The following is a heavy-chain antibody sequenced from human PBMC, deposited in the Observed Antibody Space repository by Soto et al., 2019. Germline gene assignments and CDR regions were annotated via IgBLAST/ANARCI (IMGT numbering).Heavy chain of an antibody. CDR3: AKGRWGDLGDLNRPGY. J-gene: IGHJ4*02. CDR2: ISDDGSTK. D-gene: IGHD2-21*02. Sequence: QVLLVESGGGVVQPGRSLRLSCAASGFTFISFGMHWVRQAPGKGLEWVAVISDDGSTKHYADSVKGRFTISRDNSKNTVYLQMNCLGPEDTAVYYCAKGRWGDLGDLNRPGYWGQGTRVTVSA. V-gene: IGHV3-30*18. CDR1: GFTFISFG.